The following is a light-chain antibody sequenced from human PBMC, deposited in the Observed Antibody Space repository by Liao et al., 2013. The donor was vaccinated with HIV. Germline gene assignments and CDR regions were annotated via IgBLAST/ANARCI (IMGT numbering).Light chain of an antibody. Sequence: SYELTQPPSVSVAPEKTARITCGGDYIGTKSVHWYQQQPGQAPTLVIYYDNERPSGIPERFSGSNSGNTATLTISGTQAMDEADYYCLVWDRTTYVFGSGTAVTVL. V-gene: IGLV3-21*01. CDR3: LVWDRTTYV. CDR2: YDN. CDR1: YIGTKS. J-gene: IGLJ1*01.